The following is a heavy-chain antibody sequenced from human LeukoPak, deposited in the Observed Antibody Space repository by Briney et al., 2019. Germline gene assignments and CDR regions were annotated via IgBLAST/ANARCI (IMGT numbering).Heavy chain of an antibody. CDR3: ARDHEDYSLSDAFDI. D-gene: IGHD5-18*01. CDR1: GFTFSNYG. V-gene: IGHV3-33*01. J-gene: IGHJ3*02. Sequence: AGGSLRLSCAASGFTFSNYGMHWVRQAPGKGLEWVAVIWYDGSNNYYADSVKGRFTISRDNSKNTLYLQMNTLRAEDTAVYYCARDHEDYSLSDAFDIWGQGTMVTVSS. CDR2: IWYDGSNN.